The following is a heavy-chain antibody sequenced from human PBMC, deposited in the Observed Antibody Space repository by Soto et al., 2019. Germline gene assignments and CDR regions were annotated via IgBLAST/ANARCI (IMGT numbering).Heavy chain of an antibody. CDR3: ARGPYGDLDY. CDR2: INAGNGNT. Sequence: QVQLVQSGAEVKKPGASVKVSCKASGYTFTSYAMHWVRQAPGQRLEWMGWINAGNGNTKYSQKFQGRVTITRDTSASTAYMDLSSLRSDDTAVYYCARGPYGDLDYWGHGTLVTVSS. V-gene: IGHV1-3*01. D-gene: IGHD4-17*01. J-gene: IGHJ4*01. CDR1: GYTFTSYA.